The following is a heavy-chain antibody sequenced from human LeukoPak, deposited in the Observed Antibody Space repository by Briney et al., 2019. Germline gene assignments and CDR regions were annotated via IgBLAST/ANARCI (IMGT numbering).Heavy chain of an antibody. CDR3: ARAYGSGSSYHPDY. V-gene: IGHV1-2*02. CDR2: INPNSGGT. CDR1: GYTFTGYY. D-gene: IGHD3-10*01. Sequence: GASAKVSCKASGYTFTGYYMHWVRQAPGQGLEWMGWINPNSGGTNSSQKFQDRVTLTRDTSISTAYMELGSLRSDDTAIYYCARAYGSGSSYHPDYWGQGTLVTVSS. J-gene: IGHJ4*02.